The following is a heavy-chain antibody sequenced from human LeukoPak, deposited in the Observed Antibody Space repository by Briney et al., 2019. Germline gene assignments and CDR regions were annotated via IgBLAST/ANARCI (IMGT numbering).Heavy chain of an antibody. Sequence: SETLSLTCTVSGGSISSSSYYWGLISQPPGKGLELIGSIYYSGSTYYNPSLKSRVTISVDTSKNQFSLKLSSVTAADTAVYYCARQGMGYYDFWSGQTPIDYWGQGTLVTVSS. J-gene: IGHJ4*02. CDR3: ARQGMGYYDFWSGQTPIDY. CDR1: GGSISSSSYY. CDR2: IYYSGST. V-gene: IGHV4-39*01. D-gene: IGHD3-3*01.